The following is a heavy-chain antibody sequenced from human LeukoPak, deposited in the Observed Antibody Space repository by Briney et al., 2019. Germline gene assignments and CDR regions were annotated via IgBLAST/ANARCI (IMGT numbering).Heavy chain of an antibody. CDR1: GFTFSSYG. V-gene: IGHV3-30*03. CDR3: ARVLGYSSSWPFDY. CDR2: ISYDGSNK. J-gene: IGHJ4*02. D-gene: IGHD6-13*01. Sequence: GGSLRLSCAASGFTFSSYGMHWVRQAPGKGLEWVAVISYDGSNKYYADSVKGRFTISRDNSKNTLYLQMNSLRAEDTAVYYCARVLGYSSSWPFDYWGQGTLVTVSS.